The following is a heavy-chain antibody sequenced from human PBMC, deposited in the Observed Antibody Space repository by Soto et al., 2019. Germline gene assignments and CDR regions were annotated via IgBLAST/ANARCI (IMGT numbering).Heavy chain of an antibody. V-gene: IGHV1-2*02. CDR2: INPQTGGT. J-gene: IGHJ6*02. CDR3: ARERYQVISDGMDV. D-gene: IGHD2-2*01. Sequence: QVQLVQSGAEVKTPGASVRVSCKASGYTFTGYYIHWVREAPGQGLEWMGWINPQTGGTSYAQKFQGRVTLSRDTSSNTAYLELSRLTFDDAAVYFCARERYQVISDGMDVWGQGTTVTVSS. CDR1: GYTFTGYY.